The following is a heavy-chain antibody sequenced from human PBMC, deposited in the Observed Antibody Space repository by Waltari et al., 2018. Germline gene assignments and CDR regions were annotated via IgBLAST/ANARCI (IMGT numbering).Heavy chain of an antibody. D-gene: IGHD2-2*01. CDR1: SGSISSPNW. CDR2: IYYLGHT. CDR3: ARCASTSCYGGWIDP. J-gene: IGHJ5*02. Sequence: QVQLQESGPGMVRPSGTLSLTCTFSSGSISSPNWWTWVRQTPAKGLEWIGEIYYLGHTNYNPSFESRISMSVDKSRNQFSLEMKSVTAADTAVYYCARCASTSCYGGWIDPWGQGTLVTVFS. V-gene: IGHV4-4*02.